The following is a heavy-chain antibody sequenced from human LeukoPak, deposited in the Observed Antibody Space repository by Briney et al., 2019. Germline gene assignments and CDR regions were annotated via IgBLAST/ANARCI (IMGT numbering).Heavy chain of an antibody. CDR3: ARHRQNIVVVPAALGDMDV. CDR2: IIPIFGTA. D-gene: IGHD2-2*01. Sequence: ASVKVSCKASGGTFSSYAISWVRQAPGQGLEWMGGIIPIFGTANYAQKFQGRVTITTDESTSTAYMELSSLRSEDTAVYYCARHRQNIVVVPAALGDMDVWGKGTTVTVSS. V-gene: IGHV1-69*05. J-gene: IGHJ6*03. CDR1: GGTFSSYA.